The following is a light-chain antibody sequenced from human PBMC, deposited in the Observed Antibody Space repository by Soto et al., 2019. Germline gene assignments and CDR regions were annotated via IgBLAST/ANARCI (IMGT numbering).Light chain of an antibody. J-gene: IGKJ4*01. CDR3: QQPTTFPLT. CDR1: QGASTW. Sequence: DIQMTQSPSSVSASVGDRVTITCRASQGASTWLAWYQQKPGKAPNLLPYTASSLQSGVPSRFSGSGSGTDFTLTISRLLPEDFATYDCQQPTTFPLTCGGGPKVEI. CDR2: TAS. V-gene: IGKV1D-12*01.